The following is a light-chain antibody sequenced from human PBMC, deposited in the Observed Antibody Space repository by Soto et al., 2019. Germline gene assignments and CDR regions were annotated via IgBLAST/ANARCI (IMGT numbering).Light chain of an antibody. CDR2: DVS. V-gene: IGLV2-14*01. Sequence: QSVLTQPASVSGSPGQSVTISCTGTSSDVGGYNHVSWYQQHPGTAPKLVIYDVSSRPSGVSNRFSGSKSGNTASLSISGLQAEDEADYYCSSYTSRTTLVFGGGTKLTVL. CDR1: SSDVGGYNH. CDR3: SSYTSRTTLV. J-gene: IGLJ3*02.